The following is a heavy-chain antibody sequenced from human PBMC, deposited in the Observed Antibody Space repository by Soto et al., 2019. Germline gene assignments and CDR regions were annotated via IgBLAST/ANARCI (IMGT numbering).Heavy chain of an antibody. Sequence: GGSLRLSCAASGFTFDDYTMHWVRQAPGKGLEWVSLISWDGGSTYYADSVKGRFTISRDNSKNSLYLQMNSLRTEDTALYYCAKDARRYYYDSPLDYWGQGTLGTFSS. J-gene: IGHJ4*02. V-gene: IGHV3-43*01. D-gene: IGHD3-22*01. CDR2: ISWDGGST. CDR3: AKDARRYYYDSPLDY. CDR1: GFTFDDYT.